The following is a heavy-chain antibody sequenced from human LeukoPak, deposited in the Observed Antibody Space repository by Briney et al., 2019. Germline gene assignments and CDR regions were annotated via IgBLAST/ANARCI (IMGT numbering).Heavy chain of an antibody. Sequence: GASVTVSFKFSASTLTELSIHWGRQAPGKGLGWMGGFDPEDGETIYAQKLQGRVTMTEETCTDRAYMALSRLRSEDKAVYYCATVSGGYPTLFFDYWGQGSLVTVSS. CDR3: ATVSGGYPTLFFDY. CDR2: FDPEDGET. V-gene: IGHV1-24*01. J-gene: IGHJ4*02. CDR1: ASTLTELS. D-gene: IGHD5-18*01.